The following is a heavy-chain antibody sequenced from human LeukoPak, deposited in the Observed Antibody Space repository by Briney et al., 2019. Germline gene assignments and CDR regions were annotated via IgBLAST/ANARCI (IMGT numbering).Heavy chain of an antibody. CDR1: GYTLTELS. V-gene: IGHV1-24*01. CDR3: ATAYFWETPHYFDY. CDR2: FDPEDGET. D-gene: IGHD3-16*01. J-gene: IGHJ4*02. Sequence: ASVKVSCKVSGYTLTELSIHWVRQAPGKGLEWMGGFDPEDGETIYAQKFQGRVTMTEDTSTDTAYMELSSLRSEDTAVYYCATAYFWETPHYFDYWGQGTLVTVSS.